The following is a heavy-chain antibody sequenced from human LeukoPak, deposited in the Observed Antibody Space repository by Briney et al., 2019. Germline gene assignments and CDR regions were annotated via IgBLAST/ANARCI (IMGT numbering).Heavy chain of an antibody. CDR1: GYSISSGYY. D-gene: IGHD3-10*01. V-gene: IGHV4-38-2*02. J-gene: IGHJ4*02. CDR3: ARDSGVVRGVIN. Sequence: SETLSLTCTVSGYSISSGYYWGWIRQPPGKGLEWIGSIYHSGSTYYSPSLKSRVTISVDTSKNQFSLKLSSVTAADTAVYYCARDSGVVRGVINWGQGTLVTVSS. CDR2: IYHSGST.